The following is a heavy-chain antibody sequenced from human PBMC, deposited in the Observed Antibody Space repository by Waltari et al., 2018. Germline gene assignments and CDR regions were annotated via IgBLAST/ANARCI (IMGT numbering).Heavy chain of an antibody. V-gene: IGHV3-7*03. CDR3: SRELSWSGRDY. Sequence: EIHVVESGGGLVQPGGSLSLSCLASGFPFHVYAMGWVRQAPGKGLEWVANIKEDGIEKNYVDSVKGRFTISRDNAKNSVFLEMNSLSVEDTAVYYCSRELSWSGRDYWGQGALVTVSS. CDR1: GFPFHVYA. J-gene: IGHJ4*02. CDR2: IKEDGIEK. D-gene: IGHD3-3*01.